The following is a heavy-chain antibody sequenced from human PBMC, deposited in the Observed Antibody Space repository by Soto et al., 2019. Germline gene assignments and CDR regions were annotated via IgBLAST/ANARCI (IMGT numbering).Heavy chain of an antibody. D-gene: IGHD6-6*01. Sequence: SETLSLTCTVSGGSISSGCYYWSWIRQHPGKGLEWIGYIYYSGRTYYNPSLHSRVSIAVDTTENQSSLKLTSVTAADTSVYYCARGSFSSSSSWFDPWGRGTLVTVSS. CDR1: GGSISSGCYY. CDR2: IYYSGRT. J-gene: IGHJ5*02. V-gene: IGHV4-31*03. CDR3: ARGSFSSSSSWFDP.